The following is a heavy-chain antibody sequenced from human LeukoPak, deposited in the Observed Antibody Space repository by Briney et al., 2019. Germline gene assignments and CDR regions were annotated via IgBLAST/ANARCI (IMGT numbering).Heavy chain of an antibody. J-gene: IGHJ4*02. CDR2: IYYSGST. Sequence: SETLSLSCTVSGGSISGYYWSWIRQPPGKGLEWIGYIYYSGSTNYNPSLKSRVTISVDTSKNQFSLKLSSVTAADTAVYYCARDVPGGYWGQGTLVTVSS. CDR3: ARDVPGGY. V-gene: IGHV4-59*01. D-gene: IGHD2-2*01. CDR1: GGSISGYY.